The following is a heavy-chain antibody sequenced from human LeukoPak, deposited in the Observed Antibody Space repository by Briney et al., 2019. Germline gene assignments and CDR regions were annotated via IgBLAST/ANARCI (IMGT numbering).Heavy chain of an antibody. CDR3: ARGTSYYDTSGYRLFDY. J-gene: IGHJ4*02. V-gene: IGHV3-21*04. CDR1: GFTFSSYS. Sequence: GGSLRLSCAASGFTFSSYSMNWVRQAPGKGLEWVSSISSSSSYIYYADSVKGRFTISRDNAKNSLSLQMNSLRAEDTALYYCARGTSYYDTSGYRLFDYWGQGTLVTVSS. D-gene: IGHD3-22*01. CDR2: ISSSSSYI.